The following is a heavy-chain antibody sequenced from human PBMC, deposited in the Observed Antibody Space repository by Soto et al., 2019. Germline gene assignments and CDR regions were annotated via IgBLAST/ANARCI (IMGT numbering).Heavy chain of an antibody. CDR3: ARLDRGTMVRGAVDY. CDR2: IYYSGST. Sequence: SETLSLTCTVSGGSISSSSYYWGWIRQPPGKGLEWIGSIYYSGSTYYNPSLKSRVTISVDTSKNQLSLKLSSVTAADTAVYYCARLDRGTMVRGAVDYWGQGTLVTVSS. V-gene: IGHV4-39*01. D-gene: IGHD3-10*01. CDR1: GGSISSSSYY. J-gene: IGHJ4*02.